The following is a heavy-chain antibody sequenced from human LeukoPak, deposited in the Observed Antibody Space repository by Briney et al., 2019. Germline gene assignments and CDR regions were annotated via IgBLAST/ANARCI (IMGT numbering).Heavy chain of an antibody. CDR2: IYSGGST. D-gene: IGHD4-17*01. CDR1: GFTFSNAW. J-gene: IGHJ4*02. V-gene: IGHV3-53*01. CDR3: ARATASRFDY. Sequence: GGSLRLSCAASGFTFSNAWMTWVRQAPGKGLEWVSVIYSGGSTYYADSVKGRFTISRDNSKNTVSLQMNSLRAEDTAVYYCARATASRFDYWGQGTLVTVSS.